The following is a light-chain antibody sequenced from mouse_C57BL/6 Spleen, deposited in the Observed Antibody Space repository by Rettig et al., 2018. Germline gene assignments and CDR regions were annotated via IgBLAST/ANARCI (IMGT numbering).Light chain of an antibody. CDR2: SIS. Sequence: QIVLTQSPAIMSASPGERVTMTCSASSSVSSSYLYWYQQKSGSSPKLWIYSISNLASGVPARFSGSGSGTSYSLTINSMEAEDAATYYCQQWSSNPPTFGAGTKLELK. J-gene: IGKJ5*01. CDR1: SSVSSSY. V-gene: IGKV4-79*01. CDR3: QQWSSNPPT.